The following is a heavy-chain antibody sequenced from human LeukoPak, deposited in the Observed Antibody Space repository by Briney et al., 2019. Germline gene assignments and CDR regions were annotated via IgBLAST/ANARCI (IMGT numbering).Heavy chain of an antibody. V-gene: IGHV3-30*18. CDR1: GFTFSSYG. Sequence: PGGSLRLSCAASGFTFSSYGMHWVRQAPGKGLEWVAVISYDGSNKYYADSVKGRFTISRDNSKNTLYLHMNSLRAEDTAVYYCAKDSNLEYFDYWGQGTLVTVSS. D-gene: IGHD1-1*01. CDR3: AKDSNLEYFDY. J-gene: IGHJ4*02. CDR2: ISYDGSNK.